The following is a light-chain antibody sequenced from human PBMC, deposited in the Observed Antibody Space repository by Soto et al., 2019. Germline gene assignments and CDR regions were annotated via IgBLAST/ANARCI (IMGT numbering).Light chain of an antibody. CDR1: XXISSF. Sequence: IQLTQSPSSLSASVGDRVTITCRXXXXISSFLAWYQQKPGKAPNLLIYGASTLQSGVPSRFSGSGSGTDFTLTIASLQPEDFATYYCQQLNSYPRTFGQGTKVEVK. CDR2: GAS. CDR3: QQLNSYPRT. V-gene: IGKV1-9*01. J-gene: IGKJ1*01.